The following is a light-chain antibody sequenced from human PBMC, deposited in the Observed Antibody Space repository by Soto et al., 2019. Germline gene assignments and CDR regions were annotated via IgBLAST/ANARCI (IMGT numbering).Light chain of an antibody. V-gene: IGKV3-15*01. J-gene: IGKJ1*01. Sequence: MVMPLPPTTLSVSPGERATLSWSASQSVSSNLAWYQQKPGQAPRLLIYGASTRATGIPARFSGSGSGTEFTLTISSLQSEDFAVYYCQQYNNWPSWTFGQGTKVDI. CDR3: QQYNNWPSWT. CDR2: GAS. CDR1: QSVSSN.